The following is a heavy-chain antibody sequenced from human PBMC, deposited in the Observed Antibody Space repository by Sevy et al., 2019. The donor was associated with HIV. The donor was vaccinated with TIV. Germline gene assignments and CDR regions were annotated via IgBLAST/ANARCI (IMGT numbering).Heavy chain of an antibody. Sequence: GGSLRLSCAASGFTFNSYSMHWIRQAPGKGLEWVSSISNSGGSTYYADSVKGRFTISRDNSKNTLYLQMNSLRVEDTAVYYCAKAPEGILVRTFDYWGQGTLVTVSS. V-gene: IGHV3-23*01. CDR1: GFTFNSYS. CDR2: ISNSGGST. J-gene: IGHJ4*02. D-gene: IGHD1-26*01. CDR3: AKAPEGILVRTFDY.